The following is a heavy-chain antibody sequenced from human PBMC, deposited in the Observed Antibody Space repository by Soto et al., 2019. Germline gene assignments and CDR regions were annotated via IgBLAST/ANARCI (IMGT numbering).Heavy chain of an antibody. J-gene: IGHJ1*01. CDR3: ASRPDYYDSSGYLGY. CDR1: GGTFSSYA. D-gene: IGHD3-22*01. V-gene: IGHV1-69*12. CDR2: IIPIFGTA. Sequence: QVQLVQSGAEVKKTGSSVKVCCKASGGTFSSYAISWVRQAPGQGLEWMGGIIPIFGTANYAQKFQGRVTITADESTSTAYMEMSSLRSEDTAVYYCASRPDYYDSSGYLGYWGQGTLVTASS.